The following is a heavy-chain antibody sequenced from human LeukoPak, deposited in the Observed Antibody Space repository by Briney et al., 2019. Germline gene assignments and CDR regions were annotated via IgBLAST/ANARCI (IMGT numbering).Heavy chain of an antibody. CDR2: VYYGRSP. Sequence: PSETLSLTCTVSGDSISRSTYYWAWIRQPPGKGLEWIGSVYYGRSPYFNPSLESRATISVDTSKNHFSLKMSSVTAADTAVYYCARSSGAGTFSYWGQGTLVTVSS. V-gene: IGHV4-39*02. CDR3: ARSSGAGTFSY. D-gene: IGHD6-25*01. J-gene: IGHJ4*02. CDR1: GDSISRSTYY.